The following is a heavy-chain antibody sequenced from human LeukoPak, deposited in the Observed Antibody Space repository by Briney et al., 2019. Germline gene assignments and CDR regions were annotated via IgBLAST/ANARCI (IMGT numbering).Heavy chain of an antibody. V-gene: IGHV4-34*01. Sequence: SETLSLTCAVYGGSFSGYYWSWIRQPPGKGLEWIGEINHSGSTNYNPSLKSRVTISVDTSKNQFSLKLSSVTAADTAVYYCARPFSEYCSSTSCYYMDVWGKGTTVTVS. J-gene: IGHJ6*03. CDR1: GGSFSGYY. CDR2: INHSGST. D-gene: IGHD2-2*01. CDR3: ARPFSEYCSSTSCYYMDV.